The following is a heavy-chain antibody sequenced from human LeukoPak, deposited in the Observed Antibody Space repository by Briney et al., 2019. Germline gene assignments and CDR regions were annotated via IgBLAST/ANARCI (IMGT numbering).Heavy chain of an antibody. Sequence: ASVKVSCKASGYTFTGYYIHWVRQAPGQGLEWMGWINPNSGGINFAQKFQGRVTMTRDTSISTAYMEPRGLTPDDTAVYYCARDGVVVPAALDYWGQGTLVTVSS. CDR3: ARDGVVVPAALDY. J-gene: IGHJ4*02. CDR1: GYTFTGYY. CDR2: INPNSGGI. V-gene: IGHV1-2*02. D-gene: IGHD2-2*01.